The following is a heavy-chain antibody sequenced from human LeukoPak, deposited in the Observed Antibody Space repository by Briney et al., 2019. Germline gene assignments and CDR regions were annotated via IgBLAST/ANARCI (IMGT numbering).Heavy chain of an antibody. Sequence: SETLSLTCTVSGGSISSSSYYWGWIRQPPGKGLEWIGSIYYSGSTYYNPSLKSRVTISVDTSKNQFSLKLSSVTAADTAVYYCARDKGKPLPAAIPPLGVFIDYWGQGTLVTVSS. CDR1: GGSISSSSYY. D-gene: IGHD2-2*02. J-gene: IGHJ4*02. CDR2: IYYSGST. V-gene: IGHV4-39*07. CDR3: ARDKGKPLPAAIPPLGVFIDY.